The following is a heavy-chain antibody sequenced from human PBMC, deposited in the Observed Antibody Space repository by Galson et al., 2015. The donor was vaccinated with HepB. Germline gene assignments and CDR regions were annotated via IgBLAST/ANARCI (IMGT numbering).Heavy chain of an antibody. CDR3: AREEAGTYCYDN. CDR1: GDSVSNNNAA. Sequence: CAISGDSVSNNNAAWNWIRQSPSRGLEWLGRTYYRSMWNTDYAPSVKSRITVNPYTSTNQFSLEVTSVTPDDTAVYFCAREEAGTYCYDNWGQGTLVTVS. D-gene: IGHD6-19*01. CDR2: TYYRSMWNT. V-gene: IGHV6-1*01. J-gene: IGHJ4*02.